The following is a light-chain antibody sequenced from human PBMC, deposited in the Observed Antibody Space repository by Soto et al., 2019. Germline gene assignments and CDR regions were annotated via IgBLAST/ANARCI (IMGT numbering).Light chain of an antibody. CDR2: GVT. J-gene: IGLJ1*01. Sequence: QSALTQPPSASGSPGQSVTISCSGTSSDIGGFKYVSWYQQHPGKAPKLMIYGVTERPSGVPDRFSGSKSGNTASLTVSGLQADDEADYYCSSYAGNNISLVFGTGTKVTVL. CDR1: SSDIGGFKY. V-gene: IGLV2-8*01. CDR3: SSYAGNNISLV.